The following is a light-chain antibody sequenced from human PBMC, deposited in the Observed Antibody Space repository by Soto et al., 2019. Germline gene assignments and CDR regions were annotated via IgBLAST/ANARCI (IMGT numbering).Light chain of an antibody. V-gene: IGLV1-40*01. CDR1: SSNIGAGHA. Sequence: QSVLTQPPSVSGAPGQRVTISCTGSSSNIGAGHALHWYQHLPGAAPKLLMYGNSDRPSGVPDRFSGSKSGTSASLAITGLQPEEEAAYYCQSYDDSLSGWVFGGGTKLTVL. CDR2: GNS. CDR3: QSYDDSLSGWV. J-gene: IGLJ3*02.